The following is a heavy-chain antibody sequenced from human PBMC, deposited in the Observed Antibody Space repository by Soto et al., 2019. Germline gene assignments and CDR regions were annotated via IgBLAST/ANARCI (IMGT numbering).Heavy chain of an antibody. CDR1: GFTFSSYA. CDR3: AKDAGYSSGWGLAFDY. J-gene: IGHJ4*02. Sequence: VGSLRLSCAASGFTFSSYAMSWVRQAPGKGLEWVSAISGSGGSTYYADSVKGRFTISRDNSKNTLYLQMNSLRAEDTAVYYCAKDAGYSSGWGLAFDYWGQGTLVTVSS. CDR2: ISGSGGST. D-gene: IGHD6-19*01. V-gene: IGHV3-23*01.